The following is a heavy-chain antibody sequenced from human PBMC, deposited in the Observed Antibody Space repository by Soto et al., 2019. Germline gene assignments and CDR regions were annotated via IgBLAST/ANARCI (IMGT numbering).Heavy chain of an antibody. J-gene: IGHJ4*02. CDR3: ARRSRSWDFDY. CDR2: ISGSGGST. Sequence: EVQLLESGGGLVQPGGSLSLSCAASGFTFSSYAMNWVRQAPGKALEWVSVISGSGGSTYYADSVKGRFTISRDNSKNTLYLQMNSLRAENTAVYYCARRSRSWDFDYWGQGTLVTVSS. D-gene: IGHD6-13*01. V-gene: IGHV3-23*01. CDR1: GFTFSSYA.